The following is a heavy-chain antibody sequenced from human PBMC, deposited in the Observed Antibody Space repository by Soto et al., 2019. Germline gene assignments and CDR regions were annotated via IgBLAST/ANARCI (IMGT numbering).Heavy chain of an antibody. D-gene: IGHD1-26*01. V-gene: IGHV1-2*02. CDR3: ARILSEEVGALHY. CDR2: IHPNSGGT. Sequence: QVQLVQSGAEVKKPGASVKVSCKTSGYTFTGYHVHWVRQAPGQGLEWMGWIHPNSGGTRYAQKFQGRVTMTRDTSISTAYIELSRLRSDATAVYYCARILSEEVGALHYWGQGTLVTVSS. J-gene: IGHJ4*02. CDR1: GYTFTGYH.